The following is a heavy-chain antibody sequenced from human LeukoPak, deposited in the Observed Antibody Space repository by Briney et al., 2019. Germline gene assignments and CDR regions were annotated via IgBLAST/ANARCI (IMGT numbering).Heavy chain of an antibody. Sequence: SETLSLTCTVSGGSISSYYWSWIRQPAGKGLEWIGRIYTSGSTNYNPSLKSRVTMSVDTSKNQFSLKLSSVTAADTAVYYCASEAVLRFGEPLGYYYMDVWGKGTTVTVSS. J-gene: IGHJ6*03. CDR1: GGSISSYY. CDR2: IYTSGST. CDR3: ASEAVLRFGEPLGYYYMDV. D-gene: IGHD3-10*01. V-gene: IGHV4-4*07.